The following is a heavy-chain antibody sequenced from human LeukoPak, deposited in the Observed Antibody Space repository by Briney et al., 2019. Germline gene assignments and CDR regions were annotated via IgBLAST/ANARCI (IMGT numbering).Heavy chain of an antibody. Sequence: PGGSLRLSCAASGFIFDDHGMSWVRQAPGKGLEWVSGINWNGGSTGYADSVKGRFTISRDNAKNSLYLQMDSLSAEDTAVYYCAKVLLLWFGEFPMDVWGKGTTVTISS. V-gene: IGHV3-20*04. CDR1: GFIFDDHG. D-gene: IGHD3-10*01. J-gene: IGHJ6*04. CDR3: AKVLLLWFGEFPMDV. CDR2: INWNGGST.